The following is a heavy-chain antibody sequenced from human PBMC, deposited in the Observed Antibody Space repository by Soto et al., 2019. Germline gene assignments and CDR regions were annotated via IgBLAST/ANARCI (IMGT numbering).Heavy chain of an antibody. CDR3: ARGGRHYYGSGSYYVY. V-gene: IGHV4-30-4*01. CDR2: IYYSGST. D-gene: IGHD3-10*01. CDR1: GGSISSGDYY. Sequence: QVQLQESGPGLVKPSQTLSLTCTVSGGSISSGDYYWSWIRQPPGKGLEWIGYIYYSGSTYYNPSLKSRVTISVDTSKNHFSLKLSSVTAADTAVYYCARGGRHYYGSGSYYVYWGQGTLVTVSS. J-gene: IGHJ4*02.